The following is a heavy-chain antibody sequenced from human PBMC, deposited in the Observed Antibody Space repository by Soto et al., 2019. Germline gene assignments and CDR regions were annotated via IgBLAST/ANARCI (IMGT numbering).Heavy chain of an antibody. Sequence: GESLKISCKGSGYSFTSYWIGWVRQMPGKGLEWMGIIYPGDSDTRYSPSFQGQVTISADKSISTAYLQWGSLKASDTAMYYCATYPSLDYYDSSGYYPPFDYWGQGTLVTVSS. CDR1: GYSFTSYW. V-gene: IGHV5-51*01. J-gene: IGHJ4*02. CDR3: ATYPSLDYYDSSGYYPPFDY. D-gene: IGHD3-22*01. CDR2: IYPGDSDT.